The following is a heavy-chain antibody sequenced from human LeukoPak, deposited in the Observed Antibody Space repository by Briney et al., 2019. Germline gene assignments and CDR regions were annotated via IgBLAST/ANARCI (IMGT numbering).Heavy chain of an antibody. Sequence: ASVKVSCKASGYTFTDYFMHWVRQAPGQGLEWMGWINPNSGGTNYAQKFQGRVTMTRDTSINTAYMALSRLRSDDTAVYYCARGLGNPGGRYYYYYYMDVWGKGTTVTVSS. D-gene: IGHD4-23*01. CDR2: INPNSGGT. CDR1: GYTFTDYF. V-gene: IGHV1-2*02. CDR3: ARGLGNPGGRYYYYYYMDV. J-gene: IGHJ6*03.